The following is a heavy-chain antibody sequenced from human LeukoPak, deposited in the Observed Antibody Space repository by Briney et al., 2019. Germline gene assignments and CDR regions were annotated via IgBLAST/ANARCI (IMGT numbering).Heavy chain of an antibody. J-gene: IGHJ4*02. D-gene: IGHD6-19*01. CDR3: ATEGGAVAGLFDY. Sequence: ASVKVSCKVSGYTLTELSMHWVRQAPGKGLEWMGGFDPEDGETIYAQKFQGRVTMTEDTSTDTAYMGLSSLRSENTAVYYCATEGGAVAGLFDYWGQGTLVTVSS. V-gene: IGHV1-24*01. CDR2: FDPEDGET. CDR1: GYTLTELS.